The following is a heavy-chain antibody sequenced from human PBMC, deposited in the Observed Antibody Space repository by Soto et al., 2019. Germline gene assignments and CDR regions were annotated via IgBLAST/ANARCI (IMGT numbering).Heavy chain of an antibody. CDR3: ARPSGIAPAVWYFDL. Sequence: QVQLQESAPGLVKLSETLSLTCTVSGGSISSHYWSWIRQPPGRGLEWIGFIYYNGITDSNPSLMSRVTISLDTSKNQLSLRLNSVTAADTAVYYCARPSGIAPAVWYFDLWGRGTLVTVSS. D-gene: IGHD6-25*01. V-gene: IGHV4-59*08. J-gene: IGHJ2*01. CDR2: IYYNGIT. CDR1: GGSISSHY.